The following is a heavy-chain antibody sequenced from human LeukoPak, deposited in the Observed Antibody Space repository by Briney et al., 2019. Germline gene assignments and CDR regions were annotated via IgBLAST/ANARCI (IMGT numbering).Heavy chain of an antibody. Sequence: SETLSLTCTVSGGSMSTYYWSWIRQSPGKGLEWIGYIYHSTNTLYNPSLKSRVAISVDRSKNQFSLKLSSVTAADTAVYYCAREGIAAAGHRGNWFDPWGQGTLVTVSS. J-gene: IGHJ5*02. V-gene: IGHV4-59*12. CDR1: GGSMSTYY. D-gene: IGHD6-13*01. CDR2: IYHSTNT. CDR3: AREGIAAAGHRGNWFDP.